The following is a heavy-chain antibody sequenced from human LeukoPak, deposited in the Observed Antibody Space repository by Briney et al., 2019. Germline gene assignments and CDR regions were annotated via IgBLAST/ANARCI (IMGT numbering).Heavy chain of an antibody. CDR1: GFTFSSYA. CDR2: ISYDGSNK. CDR3: AKDLLKTYGSGSYYKGGFYFEY. Sequence: GGSLRLSCAASGFTFSSYAMHWVRQAPGKGLEWVAVISYDGSNKYYADSVKGRFTISRDNSKNTLYLQMNSLRAEDTAVYYCAKDLLKTYGSGSYYKGGFYFEYWGQGTLVTVSS. D-gene: IGHD3-10*01. V-gene: IGHV3-30*04. J-gene: IGHJ4*02.